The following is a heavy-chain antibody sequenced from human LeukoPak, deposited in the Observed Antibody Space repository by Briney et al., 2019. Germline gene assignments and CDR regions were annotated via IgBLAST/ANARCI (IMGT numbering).Heavy chain of an antibody. Sequence: PGGSLRLSCAVSGFTFSSYSMNWVRQDPRKGLEWVSFISSSSSYIYYADSVKGRFTISRDNAKNSLYLQLNSVRADDTAVYYCARDLFLSAVYDNWGQGTLVTVSS. CDR1: GFTFSSYS. V-gene: IGHV3-21*01. CDR3: ARDLFLSAVYDN. CDR2: ISSSSSYI. J-gene: IGHJ4*02. D-gene: IGHD5/OR15-5a*01.